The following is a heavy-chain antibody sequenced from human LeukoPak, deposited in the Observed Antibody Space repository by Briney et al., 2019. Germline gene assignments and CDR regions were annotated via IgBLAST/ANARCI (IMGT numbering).Heavy chain of an antibody. CDR3: ASAGVITAILSYFDY. CDR1: GFTFSSYS. D-gene: IGHD3-10*01. Sequence: PGGSLRLSCAASGFTFSSYSMNWVRQAPGKGLEWVSSISSSSSYIYYADSVKGRFTISRDNAKNSLYLQMNSLRAEDTAVYYCASAGVITAILSYFDYWGQGTLVTVSS. J-gene: IGHJ4*02. CDR2: ISSSSSYI. V-gene: IGHV3-21*01.